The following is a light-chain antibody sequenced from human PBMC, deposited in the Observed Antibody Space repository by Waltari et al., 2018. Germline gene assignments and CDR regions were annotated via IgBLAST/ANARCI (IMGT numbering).Light chain of an antibody. V-gene: IGKV3-20*01. CDR3: QHYVRLPVT. J-gene: IGKJ1*01. CDR2: GAS. CDR1: QSVGTF. Sequence: IVLTQSPGTLSLSPGERATLSGRAGQSVGTFLVWYQQKPGQAPRLLIQGASTRATGTPDRFSGSGSGTDFSLTISRLEPEDFAMYYCQHYVRLPVTFGQGTKVEI.